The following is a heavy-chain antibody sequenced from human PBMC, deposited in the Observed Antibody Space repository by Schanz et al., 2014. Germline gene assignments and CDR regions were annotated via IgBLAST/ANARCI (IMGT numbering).Heavy chain of an antibody. CDR3: ARGRFLGWCDY. D-gene: IGHD3-3*01. Sequence: AQVVESGGGLVQPGGSLRLSCAASGFTFSDHHMDWVRQAPGKGLEWLSYISRDGTTTYYADSVRGRVTITRDNAKNSLCLQMHSLRAGDTAVYYCARGRFLGWCDYWGQGTLVTVSS. CDR2: ISRDGTTT. J-gene: IGHJ4*02. V-gene: IGHV3-11*01. CDR1: GFTFSDHH.